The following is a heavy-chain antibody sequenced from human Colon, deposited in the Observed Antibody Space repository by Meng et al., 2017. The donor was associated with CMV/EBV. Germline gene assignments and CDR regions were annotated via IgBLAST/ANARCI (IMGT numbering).Heavy chain of an antibody. CDR3: ARRHTSGWYYFDS. J-gene: IGHJ4*02. V-gene: IGHV6-1*01. CDR1: GDSVSSNSVG. D-gene: IGHD6-19*01. Sequence: SCVISGDSVSSNSVGWNWIRQSPSRGLEWLGRTYYRSRWLSDYALSVKSRISINADTSENQFSLHLSSVTPEDTAVYYCARRHTSGWYYFDSWGQGTLVTVSS. CDR2: TYYRSRWLS.